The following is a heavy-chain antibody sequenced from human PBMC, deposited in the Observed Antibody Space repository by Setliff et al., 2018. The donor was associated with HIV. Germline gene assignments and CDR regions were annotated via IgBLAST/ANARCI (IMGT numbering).Heavy chain of an antibody. CDR1: GFSFSDNV. CDR3: ARDRAARLDY. J-gene: IGHJ4*02. CDR2: IGTINNT. Sequence: GGSLRLSCAASGFSFSDNVITWIRQAPGKGLEWVSLIGTINNTYYADSVKGRFTISRDNAKTSVSLQMDSLRAEDTAVYYCARDRAARLDYWGQGALVTVSS. V-gene: IGHV3-11*01. D-gene: IGHD6-6*01.